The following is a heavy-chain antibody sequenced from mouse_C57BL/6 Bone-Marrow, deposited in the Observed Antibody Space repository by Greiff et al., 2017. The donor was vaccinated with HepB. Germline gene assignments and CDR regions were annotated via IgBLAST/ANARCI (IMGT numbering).Heavy chain of an antibody. Sequence: QVQLQQPGAELVMPGASVKLSCKASGYTFTSYWMHWVKQRPGQGLEWIGEIDPSDSYTNYNQKFKGKSTLTVDKSSSTAYMQLSSLTSEDSAVYYFARERIYYYSSSYYFDYWGQGTTLTVSS. CDR2: IDPSDSYT. CDR3: ARERIYYYSSSYYFDY. V-gene: IGHV1-69*01. CDR1: GYTFTSYW. D-gene: IGHD1-1*01. J-gene: IGHJ2*01.